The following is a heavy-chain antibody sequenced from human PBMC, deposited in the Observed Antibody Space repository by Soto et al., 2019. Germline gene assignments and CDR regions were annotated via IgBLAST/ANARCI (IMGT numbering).Heavy chain of an antibody. V-gene: IGHV3-23*01. Sequence: EVQLLESGGGLVQPGGSLRLSCVASGFSFSSYAMSWVRQAPGKGLEWVSVISGSDGSTYYADSVKGRFTISRDNSKNTLYLQMNSLRAVDTAVYYCAKDRERDAWYEDYWGQGTLVTVSS. CDR1: GFSFSSYA. J-gene: IGHJ4*02. D-gene: IGHD6-13*01. CDR2: ISGSDGST. CDR3: AKDRERDAWYEDY.